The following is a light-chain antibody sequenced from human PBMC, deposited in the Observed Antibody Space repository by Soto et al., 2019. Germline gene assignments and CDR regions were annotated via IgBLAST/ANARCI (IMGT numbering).Light chain of an antibody. CDR2: GAS. CDR1: QSVSSSY. J-gene: IGKJ1*01. Sequence: EIVLTQSPGTLSLSPGERATLSCRASQSVSSSYLAWYQQKPGQAPRLLIYGASSRATGIPVRFSGSGSGTDFTLTISRLEPEDFAVYYCQQYSSSPLWTFGQGTKVEIK. CDR3: QQYSSSPLWT. V-gene: IGKV3-20*01.